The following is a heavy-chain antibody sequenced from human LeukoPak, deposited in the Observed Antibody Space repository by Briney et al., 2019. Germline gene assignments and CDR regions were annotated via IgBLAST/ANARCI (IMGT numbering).Heavy chain of an antibody. V-gene: IGHV1-2*06. J-gene: IGHJ5*02. CDR3: ARDYSGSSNWFDP. CDR2: INPNSGGT. D-gene: IGHD1-26*01. CDR1: GYTFTGYY. Sequence: ASVKVSCKASGYTFTGYYMHWVRQAPGQGLEWMGRINPNSGGTNYAQKFQGRVTMTRDTSISTAYMELSGLRSDDTAVYYCARDYSGSSNWFDPWGQGTLVTVSS.